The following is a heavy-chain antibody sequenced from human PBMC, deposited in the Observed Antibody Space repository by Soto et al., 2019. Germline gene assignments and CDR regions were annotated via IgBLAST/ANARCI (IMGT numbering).Heavy chain of an antibody. CDR2: ISSTGGST. Sequence: GGSLRLSCAASGFTFSSYAMSRVRQAPGKGLEWVSGISSTGGSTYYADSVKGRFTISRDNSKNTLDLQMSSLRAEDTAIYYCARAHDYDFWSGFLFYGMDVWGQGTTVTVSS. CDR3: ARAHDYDFWSGFLFYGMDV. V-gene: IGHV3-23*01. CDR1: GFTFSSYA. D-gene: IGHD3-3*01. J-gene: IGHJ6*02.